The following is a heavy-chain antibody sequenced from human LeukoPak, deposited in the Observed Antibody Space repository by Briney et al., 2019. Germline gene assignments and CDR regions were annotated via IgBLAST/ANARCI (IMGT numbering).Heavy chain of an antibody. D-gene: IGHD3-10*01. CDR3: AREGGQLLWFGELLLFGAFDI. J-gene: IGHJ3*02. Sequence: SETLSLTCTVSGGSISSSSYYWGWIRQPPGKGLEWIGSIYYSGSTYYNPSLKSRVTISVDTSKNQFSLKLSSVTAADTAVYYCAREGGQLLWFGELLLFGAFDIWGQGTMVTVSS. CDR2: IYYSGST. CDR1: GGSISSSSYY. V-gene: IGHV4-39*07.